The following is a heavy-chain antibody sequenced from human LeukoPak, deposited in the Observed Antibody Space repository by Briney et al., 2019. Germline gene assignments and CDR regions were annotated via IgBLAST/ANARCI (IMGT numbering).Heavy chain of an antibody. CDR1: GYTFTSYD. CDR3: ARGGITMVRGVITNLGYYYGMDV. J-gene: IGHJ6*02. V-gene: IGHV1-8*01. CDR2: MNPNSGNT. D-gene: IGHD3-10*01. Sequence: ASVKVSCKASGYTFTSYDINWVRRATGQGLEWMGWMNPNSGNTGYAQKFQGRVTMTRNTSISTAYMELSSLRSEDTAVYYCARGGITMVRGVITNLGYYYGMDVWGQGTTVTVSS.